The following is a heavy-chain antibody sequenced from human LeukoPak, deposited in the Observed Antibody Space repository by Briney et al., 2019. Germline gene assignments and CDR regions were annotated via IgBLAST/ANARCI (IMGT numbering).Heavy chain of an antibody. V-gene: IGHV1-8*03. CDR1: GYTFTNYD. CDR3: ARGLFSIGYSSSSDY. CDR2: MNPNSGNT. Sequence: ASVTVSFKASGYTFTNYDINWVRQATGQGLEWMGWMNPNSGNTGYPQKFQGRVTITRNTSISTAYTELSSLRSEDTAVYYCARGLFSIGYSSSSDYWGQGTLVTVSS. J-gene: IGHJ4*02. D-gene: IGHD6-6*01.